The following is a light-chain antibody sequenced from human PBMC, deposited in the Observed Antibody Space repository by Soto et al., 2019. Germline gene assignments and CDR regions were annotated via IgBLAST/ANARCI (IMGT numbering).Light chain of an antibody. J-gene: IGLJ3*02. Sequence: QSVVTQPRSVSGSPGQSVTISCTGTSSDVGGYNYVSWYQQHPGKAPKIMIYDVSKRPSGVPDRISASRSGKTASLTISGLQTEDEADYYCCSYAGSDTWVFGGGTKLTVL. CDR2: DVS. CDR1: SSDVGGYNY. V-gene: IGLV2-11*01. CDR3: CSYAGSDTWV.